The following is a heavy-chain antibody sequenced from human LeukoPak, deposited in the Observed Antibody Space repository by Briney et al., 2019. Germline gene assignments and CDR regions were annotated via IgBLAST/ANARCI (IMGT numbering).Heavy chain of an antibody. CDR2: IYTRGST. V-gene: IGHV4-4*07. D-gene: IGHD2-15*01. CDR3: ARDVVGSSSNWFDP. CDR1: GGSISSYY. Sequence: PSETLSLTCTVSGGSISSYYWSWIRQPAGKGLEWIGRIYTRGSTNYNPSLKSRVTMSVDTSKNQFSLMLSSVAAAETAVYYCARDVVGSSSNWFDPWGQGTLVTVS. J-gene: IGHJ5*02.